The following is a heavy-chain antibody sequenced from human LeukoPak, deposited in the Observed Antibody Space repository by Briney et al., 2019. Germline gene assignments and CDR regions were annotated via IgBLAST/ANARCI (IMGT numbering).Heavy chain of an antibody. V-gene: IGHV4-61*02. J-gene: IGHJ4*02. CDR3: ARDGRDYYGSHLFDY. CDR1: SYSISSGSYY. D-gene: IGHD3-10*01. Sequence: PSETLSLTCAVSSYSISSGSYYWSWIRQPAGKGLEWIGRIYTSGNTNYNPSLKSRVTISVDTSKNQFSLKLSSVTAADTAVYYCARDGRDYYGSHLFDYWGQGTLVTVSS. CDR2: IYTSGNT.